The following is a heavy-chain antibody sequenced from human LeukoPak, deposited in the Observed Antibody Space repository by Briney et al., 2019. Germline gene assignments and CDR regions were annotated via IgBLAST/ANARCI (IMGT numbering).Heavy chain of an antibody. Sequence: GGSLRLSCVASGFSSSSYWMSWVRQAPGKGLEWVANINQDGSEKFYVDSVKGRFTISRDNAKNSLYLQMNSLRAEDTAVYYCARERYSGYDYDYWGQGTLVTLSS. J-gene: IGHJ4*02. CDR3: ARERYSGYDYDY. CDR1: GFSSSSYW. CDR2: INQDGSEK. V-gene: IGHV3-7*01. D-gene: IGHD5-12*01.